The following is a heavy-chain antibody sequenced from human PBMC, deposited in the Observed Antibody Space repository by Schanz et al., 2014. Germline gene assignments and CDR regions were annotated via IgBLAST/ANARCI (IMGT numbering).Heavy chain of an antibody. CDR1: GFTFRSYA. J-gene: IGHJ4*02. CDR3: AKAITMVRGVIRFFDY. V-gene: IGHV3-23*04. Sequence: EVQLVESGGGLVQPGGSLRLSCAASGFTFRSYAMSWVRQAPGKGLEWVSGISGSGGSANYADSVKGRFTISRDNSKNTLDLQMNRLRAEDTAVYYCAKAITMVRGVIRFFDYWGQGTLVTVSS. D-gene: IGHD3-10*01. CDR2: ISGSGGSA.